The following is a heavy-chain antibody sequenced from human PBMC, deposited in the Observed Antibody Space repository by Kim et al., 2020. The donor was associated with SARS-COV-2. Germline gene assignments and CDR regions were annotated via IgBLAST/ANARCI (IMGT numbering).Heavy chain of an antibody. V-gene: IGHV3-33*01. Sequence: GGSLRLSCAASGFTFSSYGMHWVRQAPGKGLEWVAVIWYDGRNKYYADSVKGRFTISRDNSKNTLYLQMNSLRAEDTAVYYCARDFLAARRKNYYYYMDVWGQGTTVTVSS. CDR3: ARDFLAARRKNYYYYMDV. D-gene: IGHD6-6*01. J-gene: IGHJ6*03. CDR2: IWYDGRNK. CDR1: GFTFSSYG.